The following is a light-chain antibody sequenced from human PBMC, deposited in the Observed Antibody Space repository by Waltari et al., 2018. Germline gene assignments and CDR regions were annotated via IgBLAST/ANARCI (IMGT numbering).Light chain of an antibody. Sequence: EIVLTQSPDTLSVSPGDRATRSCRASQSFGSSYLAWYQQKPGQAPRLLIYGASARATGIPDRFSGSGSGTDFTLTINRLEPEDFAVYYCHQYGSSPPRPFGQGTKLEIK. CDR2: GAS. J-gene: IGKJ2*01. V-gene: IGKV3-20*01. CDR1: QSFGSSY. CDR3: HQYGSSPPRP.